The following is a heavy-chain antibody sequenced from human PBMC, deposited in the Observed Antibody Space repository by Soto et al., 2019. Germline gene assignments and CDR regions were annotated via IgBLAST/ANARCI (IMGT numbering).Heavy chain of an antibody. CDR1: GFTFSSYS. D-gene: IGHD5-12*01. V-gene: IGHV3-21*01. CDR2: ISSSSSYI. CDR3: APSRDGYNHFDY. Sequence: GGSLRLSCAASGFTFSSYSMNWVRQAPGKGLEWVTSISSSSSYIYYADSVKGRFTISRDNAKNSLYLQMNSLRAEDTAVYYCAPSRDGYNHFDYWGQGTLVTVSS. J-gene: IGHJ4*02.